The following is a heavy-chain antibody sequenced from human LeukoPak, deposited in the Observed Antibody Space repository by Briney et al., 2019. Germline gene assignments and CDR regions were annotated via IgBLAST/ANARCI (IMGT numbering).Heavy chain of an antibody. D-gene: IGHD6-19*01. CDR1: GFTFNIYA. V-gene: IGHV3-64*01. Sequence: PGGSLRLSCAASGFTFNIYAMHWVRQAPGKGLEYVSGINSNGGATYYANSVKGRFTISRDNSKNTLYLQMGSLRPDDMAVYYCARGPSSGWYYFEYWGQGTLVTVSS. CDR3: ARGPSSGWYYFEY. CDR2: INSNGGAT. J-gene: IGHJ4*02.